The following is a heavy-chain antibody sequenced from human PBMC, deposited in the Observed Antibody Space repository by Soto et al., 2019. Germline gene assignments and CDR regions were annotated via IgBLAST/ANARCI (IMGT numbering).Heavy chain of an antibody. D-gene: IGHD3-10*01. CDR1: GGILSTYA. CDR3: ARDRDDYGSGNYYNRIDF. Sequence: QVQLVQSGAEVKKPGSSVKVSCKASGGILSTYAISWLRQAPGQGLEWVGGIIPLFGTPNYAQRFQGRVTITADESTSTAYMELSRLRSEDTAVYYCARDRDDYGSGNYYNRIDFWGQGTLVTVSS. CDR2: IIPLFGTP. J-gene: IGHJ4*02. V-gene: IGHV1-69*01.